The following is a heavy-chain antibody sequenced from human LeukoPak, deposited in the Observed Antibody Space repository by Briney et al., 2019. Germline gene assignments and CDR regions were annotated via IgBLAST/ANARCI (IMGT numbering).Heavy chain of an antibody. CDR2: INPNSGGT. Sequence: GASVTVSYKASVYTFTGYYMHWVRQAPGQGREWMGWINPNSGGTNYAHKFQGRVTITRDTSISTAYMELSRLRSDDTAVYYCARDEDSSGLDYWGQGTLVTVSS. J-gene: IGHJ4*02. D-gene: IGHD6-19*01. CDR1: VYTFTGYY. CDR3: ARDEDSSGLDY. V-gene: IGHV1-2*07.